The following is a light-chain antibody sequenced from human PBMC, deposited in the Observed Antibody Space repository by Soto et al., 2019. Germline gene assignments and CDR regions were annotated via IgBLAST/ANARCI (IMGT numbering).Light chain of an antibody. CDR2: EVS. CDR1: QSLIHSDGNTY. V-gene: IGKV2-30*02. J-gene: IGKJ1*01. Sequence: DVVMTQSPLSLPVTLGQPASISCRSSQSLIHSDGNTYLHWFQQRPGQSPRRLIYEVSDRDSGVPDRFSGSGSGSDFTLKISRVEAEDVGVYYCMQGTHSPWTFGQGTEVEIK. CDR3: MQGTHSPWT.